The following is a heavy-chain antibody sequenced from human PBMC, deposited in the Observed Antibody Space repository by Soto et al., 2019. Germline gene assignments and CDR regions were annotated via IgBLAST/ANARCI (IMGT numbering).Heavy chain of an antibody. CDR3: AVHYYDSSGYYPLFDY. V-gene: IGHV4-39*01. CDR2: IYYSGST. Sequence: QLQLQESGPGLVKPSETLSLTCTVSGGSISSSSYYWGWIRQPPGKGLEWIGSIYYSGSTYYNPSLKSRVTISVDTSTNQFSLKLSSVTAADTAVYYCAVHYYDSSGYYPLFDYWGQGTLVTVSS. D-gene: IGHD3-22*01. J-gene: IGHJ4*02. CDR1: GGSISSSSYY.